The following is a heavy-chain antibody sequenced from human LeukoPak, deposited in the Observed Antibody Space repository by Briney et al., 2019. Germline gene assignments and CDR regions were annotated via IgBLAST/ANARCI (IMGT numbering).Heavy chain of an antibody. CDR3: ARRGRYYDILTGPLDY. J-gene: IGHJ4*02. CDR1: GYTFTSYG. D-gene: IGHD3-9*01. V-gene: IGHV1-18*01. Sequence: ASVKVSCKASGYTFTSYGISWVRQAPGQGLEWMGWISAYNGNTNYAQKLQGRVTMTTDTSTSTAYMELRSLRSDDTAVYYCARRGRYYDILTGPLDYWGQGTLVTVSS. CDR2: ISAYNGNT.